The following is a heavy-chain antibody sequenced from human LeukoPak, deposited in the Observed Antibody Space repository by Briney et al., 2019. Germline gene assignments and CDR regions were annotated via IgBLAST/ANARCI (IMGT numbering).Heavy chain of an antibody. CDR1: GGSISSYY. D-gene: IGHD2-15*01. CDR3: ARVYCSGGSCYLFDY. CDR2: IYYSGST. Sequence: SETLSLTCTVSGGSISSYYWSWIRQPPGKGLEWVGYIYYSGSTHYNPSLKSRVTISIDTSKNQFSLKLSSVTAADTAIYYCARVYCSGGSCYLFDYWGQGTLVTVSP. J-gene: IGHJ4*02. V-gene: IGHV4-59*01.